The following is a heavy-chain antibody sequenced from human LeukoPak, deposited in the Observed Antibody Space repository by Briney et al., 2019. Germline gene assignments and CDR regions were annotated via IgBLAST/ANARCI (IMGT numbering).Heavy chain of an antibody. V-gene: IGHV1-69*06. Sequence: GASVKVSCKASGGTFSSYAISWVRQAPGQGLEWMGGIIPIFGTANYAQKFQGRVTITADKPTSTAYMELSSLRSEDTAVYYCARVDGIAARLDPWGQGTLVTVSS. CDR2: IIPIFGTA. J-gene: IGHJ5*02. D-gene: IGHD6-6*01. CDR1: GGTFSSYA. CDR3: ARVDGIAARLDP.